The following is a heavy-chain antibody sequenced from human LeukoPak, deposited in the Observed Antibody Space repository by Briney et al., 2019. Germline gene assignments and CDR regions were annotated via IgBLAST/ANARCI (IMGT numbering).Heavy chain of an antibody. Sequence: ASVKVSCKASGYTFTSYGISWVRQAPGQGLEWMGWISPHNGNTNYAQKLQGRVTMTTDTSTSTAYMELRSLRSDDTAVYYCARYAGTMVRGVIQGADYWGQGTLVTVSS. D-gene: IGHD3-10*01. CDR2: ISPHNGNT. V-gene: IGHV1-18*01. CDR1: GYTFTSYG. J-gene: IGHJ4*02. CDR3: ARYAGTMVRGVIQGADY.